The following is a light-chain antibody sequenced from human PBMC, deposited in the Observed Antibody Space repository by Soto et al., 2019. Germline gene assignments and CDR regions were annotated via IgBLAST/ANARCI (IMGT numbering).Light chain of an antibody. J-gene: IGKJ1*01. V-gene: IGKV2-28*01. CDR2: IAS. CDR1: QSILHSNGFHY. CDR3: MQAVQTPWS. Sequence: VVTQSPLSLPVILGESDSISCRSSQSILHSNGFHYLDWYLQRPGQSPHLLIYIASSRASGVPDRFSGSGSGTDFTLTITRVEAEDVGIYYCMQAVQTPWSFGQGTKVEIK.